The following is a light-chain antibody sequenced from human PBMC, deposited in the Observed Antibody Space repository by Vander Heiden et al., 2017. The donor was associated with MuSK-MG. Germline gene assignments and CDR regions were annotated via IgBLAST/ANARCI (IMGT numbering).Light chain of an antibody. J-gene: IGKJ2*01. CDR2: DTS. V-gene: IGKV3-11*01. CDR3: QQRRNWPLT. Sequence: DIVETQSPATLSLSPGESVTLSCRASQSVGNYLFWYQQKPGQAPRLLIYDTSNRATGIPPRFSGSGSATDFTLTISSLEPEDSAVYYCQQRRNWPLTFGQGTKLEIK. CDR1: QSVGNY.